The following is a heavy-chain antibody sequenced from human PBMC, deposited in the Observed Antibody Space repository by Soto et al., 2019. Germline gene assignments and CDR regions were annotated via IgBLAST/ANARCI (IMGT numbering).Heavy chain of an antibody. D-gene: IGHD3-22*01. V-gene: IGHV4-39*01. Sequence: QLQLQESGPGLVKPSETLSLICTVSGGSITSSSYYWGWIRQPPGKGLEWIGRIYYSGTTKYNPSRMRRGTISVDTSKHQFSLKLSSVTAADTAGYFCARQEKGSYYYVSTGVDVWGQGTTVTVSS. CDR1: GGSITSSSYY. CDR3: ARQEKGSYYYVSTGVDV. CDR2: IYYSGTT. J-gene: IGHJ6*02.